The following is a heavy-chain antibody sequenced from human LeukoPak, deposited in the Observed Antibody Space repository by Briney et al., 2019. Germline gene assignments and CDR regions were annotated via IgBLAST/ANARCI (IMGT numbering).Heavy chain of an antibody. Sequence: GGSLRLSCAASGFTFSSYTMNWVRQAPGKGLEWVSSISSRSSYIYYADSVKGRFTISRDNAKNSLHLQMNSLRAEDTAVYYCARGRDGYNYYYYYYMDVWGKGTTVTVSS. J-gene: IGHJ6*03. V-gene: IGHV3-21*01. D-gene: IGHD5-24*01. CDR1: GFTFSSYT. CDR2: ISSRSSYI. CDR3: ARGRDGYNYYYYYYMDV.